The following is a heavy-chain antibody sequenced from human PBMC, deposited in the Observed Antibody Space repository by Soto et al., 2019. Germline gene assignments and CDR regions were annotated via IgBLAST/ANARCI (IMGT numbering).Heavy chain of an antibody. CDR3: ARDLAGSRGYFYAMDG. D-gene: IGHD1-26*01. CDR2: INPSSGST. J-gene: IGHJ6*02. V-gene: IGHV1-46*01. Sequence: ASVKFSCKASGYTFTSYYIYWVRQAPGQGLEWMGIINPSSGSTSSAQKFQGRVTMTRDTSTTTVYMAMSSLTSEDTAVYYCARDLAGSRGYFYAMDGWGQGTKVTVSS. CDR1: GYTFTSYY.